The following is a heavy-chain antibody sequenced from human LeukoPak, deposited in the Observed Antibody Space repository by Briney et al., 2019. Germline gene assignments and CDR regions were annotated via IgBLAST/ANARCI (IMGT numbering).Heavy chain of an antibody. Sequence: GASVKVSCKASGYTFTGYYMHWVRQAPGQGLEWMGIINPSGGSTSYAQKFQGRVTMTRDTSTSTVYMELSSLRSEDTAVYYCARHSIVGATSPWGQGTLVTVSS. CDR2: INPSGGST. D-gene: IGHD1-26*01. J-gene: IGHJ5*02. CDR1: GYTFTGYY. CDR3: ARHSIVGATSP. V-gene: IGHV1-46*01.